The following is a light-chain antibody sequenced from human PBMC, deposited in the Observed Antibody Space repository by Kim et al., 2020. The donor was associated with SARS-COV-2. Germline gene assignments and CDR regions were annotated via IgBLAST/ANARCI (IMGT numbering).Light chain of an antibody. V-gene: IGKV3-11*01. J-gene: IGKJ4*01. Sequence: PGERATLSCRASQSVSSYLAWYQQKPGQAPRLLIYDASKRATGIPARFSGGGSETDFTLTISSLEPEDFAVYYCQQRTNWPPALTFGGGTKVEI. CDR3: QQRTNWPPALT. CDR2: DAS. CDR1: QSVSSY.